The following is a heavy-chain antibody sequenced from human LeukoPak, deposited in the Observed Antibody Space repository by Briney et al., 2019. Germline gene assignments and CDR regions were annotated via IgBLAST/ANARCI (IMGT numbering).Heavy chain of an antibody. D-gene: IGHD6-6*01. CDR3: ARRGVSIAARPGYYYHYMDV. CDR1: GFTFSSYD. V-gene: IGHV3-13*01. J-gene: IGHJ6*03. CDR2: IGTAGDT. Sequence: PGGSLRLSCAASGFTFSSYDMHWVRQATGKGLEWVSAIGTAGDTYYPDSVKGRFTISRDNAKNSLYLQMNSLRAEDTAVYYCARRGVSIAARPGYYYHYMDVWGKGTTVTVSS.